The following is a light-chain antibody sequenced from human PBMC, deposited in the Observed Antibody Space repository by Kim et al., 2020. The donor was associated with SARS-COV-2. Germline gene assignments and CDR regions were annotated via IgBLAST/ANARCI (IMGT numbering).Light chain of an antibody. V-gene: IGLV2-11*01. Sequence: GQSVTISCTGTSSDVGGYNYVSWYQQRPGKAPKLMIYDISKRPSGVPDRFSGSKSGDTASLTISGLQAEDEAGYYCCSYAGSFSWVFGGGTQLTVL. CDR3: CSYAGSFSWV. J-gene: IGLJ3*02. CDR1: SSDVGGYNY. CDR2: DIS.